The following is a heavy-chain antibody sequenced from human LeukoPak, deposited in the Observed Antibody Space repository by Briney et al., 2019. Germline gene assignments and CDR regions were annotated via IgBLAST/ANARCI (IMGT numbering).Heavy chain of an antibody. J-gene: IGHJ3*02. CDR3: ARSSPVTAKAFDI. CDR2: ISSNGGST. V-gene: IGHV3-64*01. CDR1: GFTFSSYA. Sequence: AGGSLRLSCAASGFTFSSYAMHWVRQAPGKGLEYVPAISSNGGSTYYANSVKGRFTISRDNSKNTLYLQMGSLRAEDMAVYYCARSSPVTAKAFDIWGQGTMVTVSS. D-gene: IGHD2-21*02.